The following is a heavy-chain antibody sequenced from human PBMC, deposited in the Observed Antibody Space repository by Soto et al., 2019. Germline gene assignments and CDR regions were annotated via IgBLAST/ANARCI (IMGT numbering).Heavy chain of an antibody. J-gene: IGHJ6*02. CDR2: IYPSDSDT. CDR1: GYTFTIHW. CDR3: ARLTTYYYDNSGYGMDV. D-gene: IGHD3-22*01. V-gene: IGHV5-51*01. Sequence: GESLKISCEGFGYTFTIHWIAWVRQTPGKGLEWMGIIYPSDSDTRYSPSFEGQVTISADKSISTAYLQWSSLKASDSAKYYCARLTTYYYDNSGYGMDVWGQGTTVTVSS.